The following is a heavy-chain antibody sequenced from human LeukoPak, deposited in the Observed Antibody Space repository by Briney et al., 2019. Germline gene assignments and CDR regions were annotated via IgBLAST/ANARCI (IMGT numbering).Heavy chain of an antibody. D-gene: IGHD5-12*01. Sequence: GASVKVSCKASGYTFTGYYMHWVRQAPGQGLEWMGWINPNSGGTNYAQKFQGRVTMTRDTSISTAYMELSRLRSDDTAVYYCARDRGIGYSGYDLEEANYFDYWGQGTLVTVSS. CDR1: GYTFTGYY. CDR2: INPNSGGT. CDR3: ARDRGIGYSGYDLEEANYFDY. J-gene: IGHJ4*02. V-gene: IGHV1-2*02.